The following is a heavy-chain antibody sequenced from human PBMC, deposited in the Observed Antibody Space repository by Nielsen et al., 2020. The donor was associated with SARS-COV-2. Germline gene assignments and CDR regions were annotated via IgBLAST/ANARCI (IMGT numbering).Heavy chain of an antibody. CDR2: FDPEDGET. CDR3: ATGPALYSSSSGTWFDP. J-gene: IGHJ5*02. CDR1: GYTLTELS. Sequence: VTVSCKVSGYTLTELSMHWVRQAPGKGLEWMGGFDPEDGETIYAQKFQGRVTMTEDTSTDTAYMELSSLRSEDTAVYYCATGPALYSSSSGTWFDPWGQGTLVTVSS. V-gene: IGHV1-24*01. D-gene: IGHD6-6*01.